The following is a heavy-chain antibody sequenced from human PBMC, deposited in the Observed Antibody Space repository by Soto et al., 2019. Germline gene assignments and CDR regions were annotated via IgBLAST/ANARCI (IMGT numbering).Heavy chain of an antibody. J-gene: IGHJ4*02. V-gene: IGHV1-69*02. CDR3: AVGIFGIGGAGNTFDY. Sequence: QVQLVQSGAEVKKPGSSVKVSCKASGGTFSSYTISWVRQAPGQGLEWMGRIIPILGIANYAQKFQGRVTSTADNCTRTGCLELSSMSAEDTAVDYCAVGIFGIGGAGNTFDYWGQGTLVTVSS. CDR2: IIPILGIA. CDR1: GGTFSSYT. D-gene: IGHD6-13*01.